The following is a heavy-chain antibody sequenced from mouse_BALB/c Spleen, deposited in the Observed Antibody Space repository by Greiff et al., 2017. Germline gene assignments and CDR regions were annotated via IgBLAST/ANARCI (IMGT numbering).Heavy chain of an antibody. CDR3: ARGGGLRRSYFDY. V-gene: IGHV5-6-5*01. J-gene: IGHJ2*01. Sequence: DVKLVESGGGLVQPGGSLKLSCAASGFTFSSYTMSWVRQTPEKRLEWVASISSGGSTYYPDSVKGRFTISRDNARNILYLQMSSLRSEDTAMYYCARGGGLRRSYFDYWGQGTTLTVSS. D-gene: IGHD2-2*01. CDR2: ISSGGST. CDR1: GFTFSSYT.